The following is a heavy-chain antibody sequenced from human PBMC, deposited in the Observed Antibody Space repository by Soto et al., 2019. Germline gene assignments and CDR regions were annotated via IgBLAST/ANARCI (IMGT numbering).Heavy chain of an antibody. V-gene: IGHV4-31*03. Sequence: SETLSLTCTVSGGSISSGGYYWSWIRQHPGKGLEWIGYIYYSGSTYYNPSLKSRVTISVDTSKNQFSLKLSSVTAADTAVYYCARGYCSSTSCYHARYYYYYYGMDVWGQGTTVTVSS. CDR1: GGSISSGGYY. CDR2: IYYSGST. J-gene: IGHJ6*02. D-gene: IGHD2-2*01. CDR3: ARGYCSSTSCYHARYYYYYYGMDV.